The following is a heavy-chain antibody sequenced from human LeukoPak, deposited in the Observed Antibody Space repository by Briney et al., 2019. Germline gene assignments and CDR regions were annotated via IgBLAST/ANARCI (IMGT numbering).Heavy chain of an antibody. CDR1: GFTFSSYG. V-gene: IGHV3-30*02. Sequence: GGSLRLSCAASGFTFSSYGMHWVRQAPGKGLEWVAFIRYDGSNKYYADSVKGRFTISRDNSKNTLYLQMNSLRAEDTAVYYCAKGSREKYSYGLDAFDIWGQGTMVTVS. CDR3: AKGSREKYSYGLDAFDI. CDR2: IRYDGSNK. J-gene: IGHJ3*02. D-gene: IGHD5-18*01.